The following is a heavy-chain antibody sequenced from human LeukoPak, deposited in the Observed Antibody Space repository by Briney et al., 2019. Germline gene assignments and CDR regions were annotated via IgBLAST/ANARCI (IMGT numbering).Heavy chain of an antibody. CDR3: ARVPSIAARPGRFG. V-gene: IGHV4-30-2*01. Sequence: SQTLSLTCAVSGGSISSGGYSWSWIRQPPGKGLEWIGYIYHSGSTYYNPSLESRVTISVDRSKNQFSLKLSSVTAADTAVYYCARVPSIAARPGRFGWGQGTLVTVSS. D-gene: IGHD6-6*01. J-gene: IGHJ4*02. CDR1: GGSISSGGYS. CDR2: IYHSGST.